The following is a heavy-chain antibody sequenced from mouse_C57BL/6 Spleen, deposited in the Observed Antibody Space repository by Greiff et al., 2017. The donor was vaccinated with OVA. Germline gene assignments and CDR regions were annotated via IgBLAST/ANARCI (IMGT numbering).Heavy chain of an antibody. CDR2: IWSGGST. CDR1: GFSFTSYG. D-gene: IGHD2-4*01. Sequence: VKLVESGPGLVQPSQCLSITCTVSGFSFTSYGVHWVRQSPGKGLEWLGVIWSGGSTDYNAAFISRLSISKDNSKSQVFFTMNSLQAYDTTIYYCARGGLDGFAYWGQGTLVTVSA. V-gene: IGHV2-2*01. CDR3: ARGGLDGFAY. J-gene: IGHJ3*01.